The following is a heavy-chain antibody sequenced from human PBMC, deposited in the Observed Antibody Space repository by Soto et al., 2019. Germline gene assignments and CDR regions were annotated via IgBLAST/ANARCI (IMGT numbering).Heavy chain of an antibody. Sequence: EVQLVESGGGLVQPGGSLRLACAASGFTFSNYPMHWARQAPGKGLEYVSAISKHAERKHYTDSVKGRFTISRDNSENTLYLQMGTLRSEDTAVYYCARDLSGGGLESWGQGTLVTVSS. V-gene: IGHV3-64*07. CDR1: GFTFSNYP. J-gene: IGHJ4*02. CDR2: ISKHAERK. CDR3: ARDLSGGGLES. D-gene: IGHD3-10*01.